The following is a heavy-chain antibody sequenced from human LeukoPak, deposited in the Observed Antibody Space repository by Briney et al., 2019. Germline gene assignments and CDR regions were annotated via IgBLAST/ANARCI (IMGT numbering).Heavy chain of an antibody. V-gene: IGHV4-39*07. J-gene: IGHJ4*02. CDR1: GGSIRSNSFY. Sequence: NPSETLSLTCTVSGGSIRSNSFYWGWIRQPPGKGLEWIGSVHYSGSTYYNPSLKSRVTISVDTSKNQFSLKLSTVTAADTAVYYCARLDSSSWNGFEYWGQGTLVTVSS. D-gene: IGHD6-13*01. CDR3: ARLDSSSWNGFEY. CDR2: VHYSGST.